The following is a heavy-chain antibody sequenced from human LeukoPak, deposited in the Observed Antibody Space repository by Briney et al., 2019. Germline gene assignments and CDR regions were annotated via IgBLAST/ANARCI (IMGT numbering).Heavy chain of an antibody. J-gene: IGHJ5*02. V-gene: IGHV4-30-4*01. CDR3: AREVSYQDNWFDP. Sequence: PSETLSLTCTVSGGSISSGDYYWSWIRQPPGKGLEWIGYIYYSGSTYYNPSLKSRVTISVDTSKNQFSLKLSSVTAADTAVYYCAREVSYQDNWFDPWGQGTLVTVSS. D-gene: IGHD1-26*01. CDR2: IYYSGST. CDR1: GGSISSGDYY.